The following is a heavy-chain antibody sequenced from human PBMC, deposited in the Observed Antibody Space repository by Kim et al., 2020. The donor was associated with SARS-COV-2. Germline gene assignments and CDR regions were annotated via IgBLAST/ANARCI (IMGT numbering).Heavy chain of an antibody. J-gene: IGHJ3*02. CDR1: GGSISSSSYY. V-gene: IGHV4-39*01. CDR3: ARLFPLLWRGGAFDI. Sequence: SETLSLTCTVSGGSISSSSYYWGWIRQPPGKGLEWIGSIYYSGSTYYNPSLKSRITISVDTSKNQFSLKLSSVTAADTAVYYCARLFPLLWRGGAFDIWG. D-gene: IGHD2-2*01. CDR2: IYYSGST.